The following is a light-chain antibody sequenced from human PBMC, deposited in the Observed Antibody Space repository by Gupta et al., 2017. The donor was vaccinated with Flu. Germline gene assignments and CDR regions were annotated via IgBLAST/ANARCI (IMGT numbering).Light chain of an antibody. J-gene: IGKJ2*03. CDR1: QSVSSSY. V-gene: IGKV3-20*01. CDR3: QQYGSSASYS. CDR2: GAS. Sequence: EIVLTQSPGTLSLSPGERATLSCRASQSVSSSYLAWYQQKPGQAPRLLIYGASSRATGIPDRFSGSGSGTDFTLTISRLEPEDFAVYYCQQYGSSASYSVGQGTKLEIK.